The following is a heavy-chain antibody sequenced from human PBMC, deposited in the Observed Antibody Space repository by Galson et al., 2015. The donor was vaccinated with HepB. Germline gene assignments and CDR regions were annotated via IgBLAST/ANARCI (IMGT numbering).Heavy chain of an antibody. CDR2: ISPYNGNT. D-gene: IGHD1/OR15-1a*01. J-gene: IGHJ5*02. Sequence: SVKVSCKASGYIFVSYGVSWVRQAPGQGLEWMGWISPYNGNTRNSQKFQERLTLTTDTSTATAHMELRNLTSDDTAIYYCAWNMVFGVGRSHFDPWGQGTLVTVSS. CDR1: GYIFVSYG. V-gene: IGHV1-18*01. CDR3: AWNMVFGVGRSHFDP.